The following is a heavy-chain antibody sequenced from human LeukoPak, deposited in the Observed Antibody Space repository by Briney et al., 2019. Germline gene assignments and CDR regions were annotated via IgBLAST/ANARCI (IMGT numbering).Heavy chain of an antibody. D-gene: IGHD3-22*01. Sequence: PSETLSLTCAVYGGSFSGYYWSWIRQPPGKGLEWIGEINHSGSTNYNPSLKSRVTISVDTSKNQFSLKLSSVTAADTAVYYCARAAYYYDSVDYWGQGTLVTVSS. V-gene: IGHV4-34*01. CDR1: GGSFSGYY. J-gene: IGHJ4*02. CDR3: ARAAYYYDSVDY. CDR2: INHSGST.